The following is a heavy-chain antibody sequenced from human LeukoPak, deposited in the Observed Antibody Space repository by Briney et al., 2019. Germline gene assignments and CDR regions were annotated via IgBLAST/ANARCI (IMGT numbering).Heavy chain of an antibody. D-gene: IGHD2-15*01. V-gene: IGHV3-66*01. J-gene: IGHJ4*02. CDR2: IYSGGST. CDR3: ARDEGYCSGDSCYEFDY. CDR1: GFTVSSNY. Sequence: GGSLRLSCAASGFTVSSNYMSWVRQAPGKGLEWVSVIYSGGSTYYADSVKGRFTISRDNSKNTLYLQMNSLRAEDTAVYYCARDEGYCSGDSCYEFDYWGQGTLVTVSS.